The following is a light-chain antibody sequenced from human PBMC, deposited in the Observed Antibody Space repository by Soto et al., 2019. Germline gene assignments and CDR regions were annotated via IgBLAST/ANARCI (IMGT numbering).Light chain of an antibody. CDR2: QAS. Sequence: DIQVTQSPATLSASVGDRVTITCRAIQSINIYLAWYRQKPGKAPELLIYQASILEPGVPSRFSGRGSGTEFTLTISSLQPDDFATYYCQQYSRYSAFGQGTKVDIK. CDR1: QSINIY. J-gene: IGKJ2*01. V-gene: IGKV1-5*03. CDR3: QQYSRYSA.